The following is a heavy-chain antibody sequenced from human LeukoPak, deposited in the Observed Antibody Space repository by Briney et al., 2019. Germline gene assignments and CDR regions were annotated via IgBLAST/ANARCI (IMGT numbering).Heavy chain of an antibody. CDR3: ASLPRYCSGNSCSGMDV. V-gene: IGHV4-38-2*01. J-gene: IGHJ6*04. D-gene: IGHD2-15*01. CDR2: IYHSGST. Sequence: PSETLSLTCAVSGYLISNGYYWGWVRQPPGKGLEWIGSIYHSGSTYYSPSLKSRVSKSVDTSKNQFSLNLSSLTAADTAMYYCASLPRYCSGNSCSGMDVWGKGTTVTVSS. CDR1: GYLISNGYY.